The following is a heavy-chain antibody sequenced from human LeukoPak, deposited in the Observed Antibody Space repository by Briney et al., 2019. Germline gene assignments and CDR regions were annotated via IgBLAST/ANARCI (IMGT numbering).Heavy chain of an antibody. V-gene: IGHV3-48*04. CDR1: GFTFSSYS. CDR2: ICSGGGII. CDR3: ARDRDNGMDV. J-gene: IGHJ6*02. Sequence: GGCLRLSRAASGFTFSSYSMKWVRQAPGRGVGGGSSICSGGGIIYTADSVWGRFTISRHNAKNSLYLQMNSLRAEDTAVYYCARDRDNGMDVWGQGTTVTVSS.